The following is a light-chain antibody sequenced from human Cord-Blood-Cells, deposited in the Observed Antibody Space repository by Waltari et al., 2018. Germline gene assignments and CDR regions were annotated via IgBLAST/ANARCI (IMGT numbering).Light chain of an antibody. J-gene: IGLJ2*01. V-gene: IGLV2-23*02. CDR2: EVS. CDR1: SSDVGSYNL. CDR3: CSYAGSRV. Sequence: QSALTQPASVSRSPGQSVTIPCPGTSSDVGSYNLVSWYQQHPGKAPKLMIYEVSKRPSGVSNRFSGSKSGNTASLTISGLQAEDEADYYCCSYAGSRVFGGGTKLTVL.